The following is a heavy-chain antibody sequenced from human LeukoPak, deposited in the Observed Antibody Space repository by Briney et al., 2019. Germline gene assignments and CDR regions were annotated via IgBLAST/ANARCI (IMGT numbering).Heavy chain of an antibody. V-gene: IGHV3-74*01. D-gene: IGHD2-15*01. CDR1: GFTFSSYW. CDR3: ARCLCSGGSCYPCSYFDY. Sequence: GGSLRLSCAASGFTFSSYWMHWVRQAPGKGLVWVSRINSDGSSTSYADSVKGRFTISRDNAKNTLYLQMNSLRAEDTAVYYCARCLCSGGSCYPCSYFDYWGQGTLVTVSS. CDR2: INSDGSST. J-gene: IGHJ4*02.